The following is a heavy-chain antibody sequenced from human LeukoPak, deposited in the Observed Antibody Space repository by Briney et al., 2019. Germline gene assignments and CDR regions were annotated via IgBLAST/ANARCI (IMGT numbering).Heavy chain of an antibody. D-gene: IGHD3-10*01. Sequence: SETLSLTCTVSGGSISPYYWSWIRQSPGKGLEWIVYIYYNGDTNYNPSLKSRVTISLDSSKNQFSLKLSSVTAADTAVYYCAQYIRQSGTYYFDYWGQGTLVTVSS. CDR2: IYYNGDT. V-gene: IGHV4-59*01. J-gene: IGHJ4*02. CDR3: AQYIRQSGTYYFDY. CDR1: GGSISPYY.